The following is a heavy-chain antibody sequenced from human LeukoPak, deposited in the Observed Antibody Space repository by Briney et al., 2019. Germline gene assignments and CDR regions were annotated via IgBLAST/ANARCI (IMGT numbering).Heavy chain of an antibody. V-gene: IGHV3-33*01. CDR2: IWYDGSNK. Sequence: LPGGSLRLSCAASGFTFSSYGMHWVRQAPGKGLEWVAVIWYDGSNKYYADSVKGRFTISRDNSKNTRYLQMNSLRAEDTAVYYCARDFRGGARAFDYWGQGTLVTVSS. CDR3: ARDFRGGARAFDY. CDR1: GFTFSSYG. D-gene: IGHD3-16*01. J-gene: IGHJ4*02.